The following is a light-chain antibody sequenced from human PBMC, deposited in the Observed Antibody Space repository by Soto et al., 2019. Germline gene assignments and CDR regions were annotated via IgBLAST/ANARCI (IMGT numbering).Light chain of an antibody. CDR2: AAS. V-gene: IGKV1-27*01. Sequence: QMTQSPSSLSASIRDRVAITCRASHAINNYLAWYHQKPGKFPKLLIYAASTLHPGVPSRFSGSGSGTDFTLTISSLQPEDVATYYCPQYDNLPITFCQVGRLEI. CDR3: PQYDNLPIT. J-gene: IGKJ5*01. CDR1: HAINNY.